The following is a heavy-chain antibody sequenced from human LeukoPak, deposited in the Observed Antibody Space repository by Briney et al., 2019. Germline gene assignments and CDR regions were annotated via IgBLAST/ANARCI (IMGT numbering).Heavy chain of an antibody. V-gene: IGHV3-23*01. CDR2: ISGGGEDT. CDR1: GFSFSSYA. J-gene: IGHJ4*02. CDR3: ARAKAHFFPAYDY. Sequence: GGSLRLSCAASGFSFSSYAMRWVRQAPGKGLEWLSEISGGGEDTHYADSVKGRFTISRHNSKNTLYLQMNSLRAEDTAVYYCARAKAHFFPAYDYWGQGTLVTVSS. D-gene: IGHD2-2*01.